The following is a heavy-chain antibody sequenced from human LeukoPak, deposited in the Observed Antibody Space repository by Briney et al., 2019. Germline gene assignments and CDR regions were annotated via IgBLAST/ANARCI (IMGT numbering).Heavy chain of an antibody. CDR2: ISGSGGST. V-gene: IGHV3-23*01. CDR3: ARDLRGTYPRASFDY. CDR1: GFTFSSYA. J-gene: IGHJ4*02. Sequence: GGSLRLSCAASGFTFSSYAMSWVRQAPGKGLEWVSAISGSGGSTYYADSVRGRFTISRDNSGNSLFLQMNSLRAEDTAVYYCARDLRGTYPRASFDYWGQGTLVTVSS. D-gene: IGHD1-26*01.